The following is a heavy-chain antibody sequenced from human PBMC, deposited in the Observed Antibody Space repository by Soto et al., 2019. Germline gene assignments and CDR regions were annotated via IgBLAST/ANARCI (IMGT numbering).Heavy chain of an antibody. V-gene: IGHV3-15*01. CDR2: IKSKSDGGTT. D-gene: IGHD3-9*01. Sequence: GGSLRLSCAASGFTFNNAWMSWVHQAPGKGLEWVGRIKSKSDGGTTDYAAPVKGRFTISRDDSKNTLYLQMNSLKTEDTALYYCTTDLYIDWLSGFDYWGQGTLVTVSS. J-gene: IGHJ4*02. CDR1: GFTFNNAW. CDR3: TTDLYIDWLSGFDY.